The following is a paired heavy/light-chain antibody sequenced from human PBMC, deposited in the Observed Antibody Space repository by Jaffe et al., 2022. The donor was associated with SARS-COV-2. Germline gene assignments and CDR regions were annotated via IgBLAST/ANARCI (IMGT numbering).Light chain of an antibody. V-gene: IGKV3-11*01. Sequence: EIVLTQSPATLSLSPGERATLSCRASQSVSSYLAWYQQKPGQAPRLLIYDASNRATGIPARFSGSGSGTDFTLTISSLEPEDFAVYYCQQRSNCPTFGQGTRLEIK. CDR3: QQRSNCPT. CDR2: DAS. CDR1: QSVSSY. J-gene: IGKJ5*01.
Heavy chain of an antibody. CDR1: GGTFSSYA. CDR3: ARVVKSITMVRGVGFQYYYYYYMDV. Sequence: QVQLVQSGAEVKKPGSSVKVSCKASGGTFSSYAISWVRQAPGQGLEWMGGIIPIFGTANYAQKFQGRVTITADESTSTAYMELSSLRSEDTAVYYCARVVKSITMVRGVGFQYYYYYYMDVWGKGTTVTVSS. J-gene: IGHJ6*03. V-gene: IGHV1-69*01. D-gene: IGHD3-10*01. CDR2: IIPIFGTA.